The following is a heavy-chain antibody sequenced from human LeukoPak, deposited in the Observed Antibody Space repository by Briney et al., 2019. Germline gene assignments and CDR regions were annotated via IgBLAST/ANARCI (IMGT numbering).Heavy chain of an antibody. CDR1: GFTFSHYS. D-gene: IGHD1-26*01. V-gene: IGHV3-30-3*01. J-gene: IGHJ4*02. CDR2: ISYDGSDK. CDR3: AKGRSYYPFDY. Sequence: GRSLRLSCAASGFTFSHYSMHWVRQAPGKGLEWVAVISYDGSDKSYADSVKGRFTVSRDNSENTLYLQMNSLRAEDTAVYYCAKGRSYYPFDYWGQGTLVTVSS.